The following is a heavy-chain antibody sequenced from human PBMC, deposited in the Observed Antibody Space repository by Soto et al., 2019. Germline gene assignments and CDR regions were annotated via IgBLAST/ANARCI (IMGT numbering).Heavy chain of an antibody. J-gene: IGHJ4*02. Sequence: QVQLQGSGPGLVKPSQTLSLTCTVSGDSISSGAYYWSWIRQHPGKGLAWIGYIYYSGRTYYNPSLKSRVNISVDTSENQFSLKLSSVTAADTAVYYCARRKDDYGSGSYSFDYWSQGTPVTVSS. CDR1: GDSISSGAYY. D-gene: IGHD3-10*01. CDR2: IYYSGRT. CDR3: ARRKDDYGSGSYSFDY. V-gene: IGHV4-31*03.